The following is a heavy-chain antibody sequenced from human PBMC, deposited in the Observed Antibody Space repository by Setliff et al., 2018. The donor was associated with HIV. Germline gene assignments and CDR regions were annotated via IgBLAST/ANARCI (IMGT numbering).Heavy chain of an antibody. Sequence: GASVKVSCKASGYTFTGYHIHWVRQAPGQGLEWMGWINTDTGNPTYAQGFTGRFVFSLDTSVNTAYLQISSLKTEDSAVYYCARGPPSQVDYWGQGTLVTVSS. CDR3: ARGPPSQVDY. CDR2: INTDTGNP. V-gene: IGHV7-4-1*02. CDR1: GYTFTGYH. J-gene: IGHJ4*02.